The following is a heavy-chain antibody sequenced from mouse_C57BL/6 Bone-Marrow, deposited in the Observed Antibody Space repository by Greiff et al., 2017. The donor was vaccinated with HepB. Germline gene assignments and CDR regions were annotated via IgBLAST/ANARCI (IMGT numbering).Heavy chain of an antibody. CDR2: INPNNGGT. D-gene: IGHD1-1*01. V-gene: IGHV1-22*01. CDR3: AREGVIITTVVAPGFDV. CDR1: GYTFTDYN. J-gene: IGHJ1*03. Sequence: EVQLQQSGPELVKPGASVKMSCKASGYTFTDYNMHWVKQSHGKSLEWIGYINPNNGGTSYNQKFKGKATLTVNKSSSTAYMELRSLTSEDSAVYYCAREGVIITTVVAPGFDVWGTGTTVTVSS.